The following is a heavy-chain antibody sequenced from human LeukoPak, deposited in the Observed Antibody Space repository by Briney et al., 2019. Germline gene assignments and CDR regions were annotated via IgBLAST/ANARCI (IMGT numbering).Heavy chain of an antibody. D-gene: IGHD3-10*01. CDR1: GGSISTYY. Sequence: SETLSLTCTVSGGSISTYYWSWIRQPPGKGLERIGYIYYTESTFYNPSLKSRITISVDTSKNQFSLKLSSVTAADTAVYYCARDNYGSGSLGYWGQGTLVTVSS. V-gene: IGHV4-59*12. CDR3: ARDNYGSGSLGY. J-gene: IGHJ4*02. CDR2: IYYTEST.